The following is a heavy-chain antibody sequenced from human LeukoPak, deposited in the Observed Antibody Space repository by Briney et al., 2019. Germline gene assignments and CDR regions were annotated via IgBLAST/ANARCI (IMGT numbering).Heavy chain of an antibody. Sequence: SETLSLTCTVSGVSISSSSYYWGWIRQPPGKGLEWIGSIYYSGSTYYNPSLKSRVTISVDTSKNQFSLKLSSVTAADTAVYYCARHYLGIGYWGQGTLVTVSS. CDR2: IYYSGST. V-gene: IGHV4-39*01. D-gene: IGHD7-27*01. CDR1: GVSISSSSYY. J-gene: IGHJ4*02. CDR3: ARHYLGIGY.